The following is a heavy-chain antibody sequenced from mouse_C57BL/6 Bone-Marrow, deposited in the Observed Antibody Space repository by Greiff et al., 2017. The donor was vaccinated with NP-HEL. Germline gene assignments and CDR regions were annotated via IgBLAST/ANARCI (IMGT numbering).Heavy chain of an antibody. CDR1: GFTFSNYW. V-gene: IGHV6-3*01. Sequence: EVKLQESGGGLVQPGGSMKLSCVASGFTFSNYWMNWVRQSPEKGLEWVAQIRLKSDNYATHYAESVKGRFTISRDDSKSSVYLQMNNLRAEDTGIYYCTGSYGDWFAYWGQGTLVTVSA. CDR3: TGSYGDWFAY. D-gene: IGHD1-1*01. CDR2: IRLKSDNYAT. J-gene: IGHJ3*01.